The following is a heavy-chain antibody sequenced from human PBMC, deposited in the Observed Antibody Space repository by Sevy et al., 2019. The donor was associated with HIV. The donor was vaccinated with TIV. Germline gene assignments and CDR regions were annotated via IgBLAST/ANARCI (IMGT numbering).Heavy chain of an antibody. CDR2: IYYSGST. CDR1: GGSISSGDYY. Sequence: SETLSLTCTVSGGSISSGDYYWSWIRQPPGKGLEWIGYIYYSGSTYYNPSLRSRVTISVDTSKNQFSLKLSSVTAADTAVYYCARQYGSGSYKMDVWGQGTTVTVSS. J-gene: IGHJ6*02. CDR3: ARQYGSGSYKMDV. V-gene: IGHV4-30-4*01. D-gene: IGHD3-10*01.